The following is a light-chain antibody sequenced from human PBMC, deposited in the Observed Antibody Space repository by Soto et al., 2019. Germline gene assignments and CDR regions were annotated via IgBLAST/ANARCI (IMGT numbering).Light chain of an antibody. Sequence: DIQLTQSPSFLSASVGDRVIITCRASRDMNNYLAWYQQTPGKAPKLLIYGAYTLQSGVPSRFSGSGSGTDFTLSINNLQPEDIGTYYCLQYDSLSPLTFGGGTKVEIK. V-gene: IGKV1-9*01. J-gene: IGKJ4*01. CDR2: GAY. CDR3: LQYDSLSPLT. CDR1: RDMNNY.